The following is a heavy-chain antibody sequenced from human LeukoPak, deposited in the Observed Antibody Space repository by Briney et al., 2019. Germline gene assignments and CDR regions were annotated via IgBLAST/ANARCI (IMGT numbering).Heavy chain of an antibody. CDR1: GGTLSSYA. D-gene: IGHD5-18*01. Sequence: SVKVSCKASGGTLSSYAISWVRQAPGQGLEWMGGIIPIFGTANYAQKFQGRVTITADESTSTAYMELSSLRSEDTAVYYCASILEGYSYGKGRFDYWGQGTLVTVSS. CDR2: IIPIFGTA. J-gene: IGHJ4*02. V-gene: IGHV1-69*13. CDR3: ASILEGYSYGKGRFDY.